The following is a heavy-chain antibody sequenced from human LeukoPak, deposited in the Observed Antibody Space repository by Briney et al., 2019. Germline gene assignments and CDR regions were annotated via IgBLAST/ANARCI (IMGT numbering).Heavy chain of an antibody. V-gene: IGHV4-59*01. D-gene: IGHD3/OR15-3a*01. Sequence: SETLSLTCTVSGGSISSYYWSWIRQPPGNGLEWIGYIYYTGSTNYNPSLKSRVTISVDTSKNHFSLKLSFVTAADTAVYYCARQTGSGLFILPGGQGTLVTVSS. CDR3: ARQTGSGLFILP. J-gene: IGHJ4*02. CDR1: GGSISSYY. CDR2: IYYTGST.